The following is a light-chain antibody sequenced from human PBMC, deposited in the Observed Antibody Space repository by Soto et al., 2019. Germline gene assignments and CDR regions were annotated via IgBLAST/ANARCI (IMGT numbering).Light chain of an antibody. CDR2: EVS. J-gene: IGLJ2*01. Sequence: QSALTQPASVSGSPGQSITTSCTGTSRDVGGYSYVSWYQQHPGKAPKLMIYEVSNRPSGVSNRFSGSKSGNTASLTISGLQAEDEADYYCSSYTSSRTLVFGGGTKLTVL. CDR3: SSYTSSRTLV. V-gene: IGLV2-14*01. CDR1: SRDVGGYSY.